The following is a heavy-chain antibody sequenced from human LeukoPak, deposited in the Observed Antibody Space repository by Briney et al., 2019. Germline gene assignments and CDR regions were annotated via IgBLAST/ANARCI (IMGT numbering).Heavy chain of an antibody. CDR2: IYYSGST. D-gene: IGHD3-22*01. V-gene: IGHV4-59*12. Sequence: SETLSLTCTVSGGSISSYYWSWIRQPPGKGLEWIGYIYYSGSTNYNPSLKSRVTISVDTSKNQFSLKLSSVTAADTAVYYCARVVYDSSGYYPPYYYYYMDVWGKGTTVTVSS. CDR3: ARVVYDSSGYYPPYYYYYMDV. J-gene: IGHJ6*03. CDR1: GGSISSYY.